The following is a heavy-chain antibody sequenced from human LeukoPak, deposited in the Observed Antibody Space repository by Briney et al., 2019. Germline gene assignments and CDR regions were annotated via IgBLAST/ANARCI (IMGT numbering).Heavy chain of an antibody. CDR2: IHHSGSI. J-gene: IGHJ6*03. CDR1: GVSISSSLW. D-gene: IGHD5-12*01. V-gene: IGHV4-4*02. Sequence: PSGTLSLTCAVSGVSISSSLWWTWVRQPPGKGLEWIAEIHHSGSINYNPSLKSRVTISVDTSKNQFSLKLSSVTAADTAVYYCARALWIYFPYYYYYMDVWGKGTTVTVSS. CDR3: ARALWIYFPYYYYYMDV.